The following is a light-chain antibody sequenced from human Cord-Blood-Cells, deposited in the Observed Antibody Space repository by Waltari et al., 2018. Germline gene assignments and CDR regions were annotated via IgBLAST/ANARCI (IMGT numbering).Light chain of an antibody. V-gene: IGKV4-1*01. Sequence: DIVMTQSPDSLAVSLVERATINCKSSQSVLYSSNNKNYLAWYQQKQGQPPKLLIYWASTRESGVPDRFSGSGSGTDFTLTISSLQAEDVAVYYCQQYYSTPYTFGQGTKLEIK. CDR1: QSVLYSSNNKNY. J-gene: IGKJ2*01. CDR2: WAS. CDR3: QQYYSTPYT.